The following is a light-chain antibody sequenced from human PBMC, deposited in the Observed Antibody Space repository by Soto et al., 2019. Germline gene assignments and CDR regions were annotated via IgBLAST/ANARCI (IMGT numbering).Light chain of an antibody. CDR3: QKYDRAPFT. J-gene: IGKJ3*01. CDR2: GAS. CDR1: HDTSNS. V-gene: IGKV1-16*01. Sequence: DIQMTQSPSSLSASVGDRVTITCRASHDTSNSVAWFQQRPGMAPKSLIYGASSLQSGVSSRFSGSGSGTQFTLTISSPQPEDVATYYCQKYDRAPFTFGPGTKVDIK.